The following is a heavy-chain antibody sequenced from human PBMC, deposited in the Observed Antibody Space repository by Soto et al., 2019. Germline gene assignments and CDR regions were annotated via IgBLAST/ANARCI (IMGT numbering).Heavy chain of an antibody. Sequence: SGKVSCKASGYPFTSYGISWVRQAPGQGLEWMGCISAYNGNTNYAQKLQGRVTMTTDTSTSTAYMELRSLRSDDTAVYYCARETYYYDRSGYTQDYCGPGNLVTVYS. D-gene: IGHD3-22*01. CDR3: ARETYYYDRSGYTQDY. V-gene: IGHV1-18*01. CDR2: ISAYNGNT. J-gene: IGHJ4*02. CDR1: GYPFTSYG.